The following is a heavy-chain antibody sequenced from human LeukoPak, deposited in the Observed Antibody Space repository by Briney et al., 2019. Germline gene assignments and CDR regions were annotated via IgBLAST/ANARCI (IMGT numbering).Heavy chain of an antibody. V-gene: IGHV1-69*13. Sequence: ASVKVSCKASGYTFKSYAMNWVRQAPGQGLEWMGGIIPIFGTANYAQKFQGRVTITADESTSTAYMELSSLRSEDTAVYYCARDGVYDILTGLDYWGQGTLVTVSS. D-gene: IGHD3-9*01. J-gene: IGHJ4*02. CDR1: GYTFKSYA. CDR3: ARDGVYDILTGLDY. CDR2: IIPIFGTA.